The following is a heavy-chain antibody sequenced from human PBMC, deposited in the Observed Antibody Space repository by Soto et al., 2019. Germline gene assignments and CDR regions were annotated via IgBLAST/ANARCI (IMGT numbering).Heavy chain of an antibody. CDR3: ARAEYYDYVWGSREFDP. V-gene: IGHV1-2*02. CDR2: INPNSGGT. D-gene: IGHD3-16*01. J-gene: IGHJ5*02. CDR1: GYTFTGYY. Sequence: ASVKVSCKASGYTFTGYYMHWVRQAPGQGLEWMGWINPNSGGTNYAQKFQGSVTMTRDTSISTAYMELSRLRSDDTAVYYCARAEYYDYVWGSREFDPWGQGTLVTVSS.